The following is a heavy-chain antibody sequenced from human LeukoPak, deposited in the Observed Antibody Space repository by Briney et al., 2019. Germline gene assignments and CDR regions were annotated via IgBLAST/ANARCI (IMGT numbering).Heavy chain of an antibody. V-gene: IGHV3-33*06. CDR3: AKSDYDFWSGYFDY. CDR1: GFTFSSYG. D-gene: IGHD3-3*01. CDR2: IWYDGSNK. J-gene: IGHJ4*02. Sequence: PGGSLRLSCAASGFTFSSYGMHWVRQAPGKGLEWVAVIWYDGSNKYYADSVKGRFTISRDNSKNTPYLQMNSLRAEDTAVYYCAKSDYDFWSGYFDYWGQGTLVTVSS.